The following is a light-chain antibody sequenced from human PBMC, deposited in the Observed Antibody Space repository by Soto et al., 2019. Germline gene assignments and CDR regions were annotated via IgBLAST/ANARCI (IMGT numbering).Light chain of an antibody. V-gene: IGKV1-5*01. CDR2: DAS. Sequence: DIQMTQSPSTLSSSVGHRVTITCRASQSVRSWLAWYQQKPGRAPKFLIYDASSLESGGPSRFSGSGSGTEFTLTISNLQPDDLATYYYQQYDKYPLTFGGGPKVEI. CDR1: QSVRSW. J-gene: IGKJ4*01. CDR3: QQYDKYPLT.